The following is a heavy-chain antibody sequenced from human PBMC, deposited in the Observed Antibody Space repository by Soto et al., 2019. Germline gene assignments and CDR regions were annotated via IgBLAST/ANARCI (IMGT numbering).Heavy chain of an antibody. V-gene: IGHV1-3*01. CDR1: GYIFTSYA. J-gene: IGHJ4*02. D-gene: IGHD4-4*01. CDR3: ARELQGLYYFDF. CDR2: INAGNGDT. Sequence: QVQVVQSGAEVKKPGASVKVSCKTSGYIFTSYAMHWVRQAPGQRLEWMGWINAGNGDTKYSQKFQGRVTITSDTSANTAFMELSSLRSEDTAIYYCARELQGLYYFDFWGQGTLVTVSS.